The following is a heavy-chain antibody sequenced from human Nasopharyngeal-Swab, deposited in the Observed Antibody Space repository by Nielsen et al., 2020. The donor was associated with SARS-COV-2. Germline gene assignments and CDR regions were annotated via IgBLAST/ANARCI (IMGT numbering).Heavy chain of an antibody. CDR3: ARDPDFWGNWVDP. J-gene: IGHJ5*02. D-gene: IGHD3/OR15-3a*01. CDR2: ISAYNGNT. Sequence: WVRQAPGQGLEWMGWISAYNGNTNYAQKLQGRVTMTTDTSTSTAYMELRSLRSDDTAVYYCARDPDFWGNWVDPWGQGTLVTVSS. V-gene: IGHV1-18*01.